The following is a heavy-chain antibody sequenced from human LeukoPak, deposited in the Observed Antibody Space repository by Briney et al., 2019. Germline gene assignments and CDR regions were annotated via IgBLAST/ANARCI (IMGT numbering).Heavy chain of an antibody. Sequence: SETLSLTCTVSGGSISSSTYCWGWIRQPPGKGLEWIGSIYYSGNTYYNASLKSQVSISIDTSKNQFSLRLTSVTAADTAVYYCAKDQGSTSLLKYMDVWGKGTTVTISS. D-gene: IGHD2-2*01. CDR2: IYYSGNT. J-gene: IGHJ6*03. CDR1: GGSISSSTYC. CDR3: AKDQGSTSLLKYMDV. V-gene: IGHV4-39*02.